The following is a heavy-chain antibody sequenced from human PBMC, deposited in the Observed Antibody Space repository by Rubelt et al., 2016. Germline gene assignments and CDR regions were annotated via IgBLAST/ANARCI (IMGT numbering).Heavy chain of an antibody. D-gene: IGHD3-3*01. V-gene: IGHV5-10-1*03. CDR3: AIYDFWSGYYLDY. J-gene: IGHJ4*02. Sequence: EVQLVQSGAEVKKPGESLRISCKGSGYSFTSYWISWVRQMPGKGLEWMGRIDPSDSYTNYSPYFQGHGTIAADKAISTAYLQWSSLKASDTAMYYCAIYDFWSGYYLDYWGQGTLVTVSS. CDR1: GYSFTSYW. CDR2: IDPSDSYT.